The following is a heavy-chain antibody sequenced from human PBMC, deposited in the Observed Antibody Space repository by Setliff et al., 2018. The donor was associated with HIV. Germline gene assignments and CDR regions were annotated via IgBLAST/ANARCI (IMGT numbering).Heavy chain of an antibody. CDR3: ASAGGGNSGTRWFDY. V-gene: IGHV3-48*01. J-gene: IGHJ4*02. CDR1: GVTFSIYS. CDR2: IGSDVSII. Sequence: AGGSLRLSCVVSGVTFSIYSMAWVRQAPGKGLEWLAYIGSDVSIIFYGDSVKGRFTVSRDNAKNSLYLHMNNLRAEDTAVYYCASAGGGNSGTRWFDYWGQGALVTVSS. D-gene: IGHD2-21*02.